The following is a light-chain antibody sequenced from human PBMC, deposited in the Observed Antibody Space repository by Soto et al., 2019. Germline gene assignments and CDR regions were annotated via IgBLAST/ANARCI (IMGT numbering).Light chain of an antibody. CDR1: SSDVGSYNL. CDR3: CSYAGSSTFVV. J-gene: IGLJ2*01. CDR2: ECS. Sequence: QSVLTQHASVSVSPGQSITISCTGTSSDVGSYNLVSWYKQHPGKAPNLMIYECSKRTSGVSNRFSGSKSGNTASLTISGRQAEDDDDQDCCSYAGSSTFVVFGGGTQLTVL. V-gene: IGLV2-23*03.